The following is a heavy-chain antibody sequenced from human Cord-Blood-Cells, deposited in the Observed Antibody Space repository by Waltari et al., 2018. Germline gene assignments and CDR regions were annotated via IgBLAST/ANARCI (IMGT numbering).Heavy chain of an antibody. CDR1: GGSFSGYY. D-gene: IGHD3-16*01. J-gene: IGHJ4*02. CDR2: INPSGST. CDR3: ARGGGRNGADY. Sequence: QVQLQQWGAGLLKPSETLSLTCAVYGGSFSGYYWSWICQPPGKGLEWIGEINPSGSTTYNPSIKSRVTISVDTTKNQFSLKLGSVTAADTAVYYCARGGGRNGADYWGQGTLVTVSS. V-gene: IGHV4-34*01.